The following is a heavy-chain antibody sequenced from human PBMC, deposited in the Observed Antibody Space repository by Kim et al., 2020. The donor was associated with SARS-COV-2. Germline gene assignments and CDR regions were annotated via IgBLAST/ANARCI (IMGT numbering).Heavy chain of an antibody. CDR3: ARYDPVYYYDSSGYSPVNAFDI. CDR1: GGSFSGYY. J-gene: IGHJ3*02. V-gene: IGHV4-34*01. CDR2: INHSGST. D-gene: IGHD3-22*01. Sequence: SETLSLTCAVYGGSFSGYYWSWIRQPPGKGLEWIGEINHSGSTNYNPSLKSRVTISVDTSKNQFSLKLSSVTAADTAVYYCARYDPVYYYDSSGYSPVNAFDIWGQGTMVTVSS.